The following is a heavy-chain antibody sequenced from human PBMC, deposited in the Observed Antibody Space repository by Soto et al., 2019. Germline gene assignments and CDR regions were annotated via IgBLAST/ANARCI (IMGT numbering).Heavy chain of an antibody. CDR3: ARSDGYNFNWLDS. V-gene: IGHV1-8*01. CDR2: MNPNSGNT. CDR1: GYTITSYD. D-gene: IGHD2-21*01. J-gene: IGHJ5*01. Sequence: QVQLVQSGAEVKTPGASVKVSCKASGYTITSYDMNWVRQAPGQGLEWMGWMNPNSGNTGYAQKFQGRLTMTRDTAISIAHMELSILRNEATAVYYCARSDGYNFNWLDSWGQGTLVTVSA.